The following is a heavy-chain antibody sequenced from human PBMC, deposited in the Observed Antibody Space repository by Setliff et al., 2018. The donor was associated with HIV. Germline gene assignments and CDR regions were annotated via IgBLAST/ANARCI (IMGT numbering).Heavy chain of an antibody. V-gene: IGHV4-39*01. J-gene: IGHJ4*02. Sequence: PSETLSLTCTVSSGSISDSRYYWGWIRQAPGKGLEWIGSIYYSGSTYYNPSLKSRVTISVDTSKNQFSLKLSSVTAADTAVYYCASRRPLPDDYGDSWGQGTLVTVSS. CDR3: ASRRPLPDDYGDS. CDR1: SGSISDSRYY. CDR2: IYYSGST.